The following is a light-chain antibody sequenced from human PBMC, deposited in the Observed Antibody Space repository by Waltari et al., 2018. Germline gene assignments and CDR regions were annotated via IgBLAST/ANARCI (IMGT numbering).Light chain of an antibody. CDR2: GAS. V-gene: IGKV3-20*01. J-gene: IGKJ2*01. Sequence: EIVLTQSPGTLSLSPGEGATLSCRASQSVSSSYLAWYQQKPGQAPMLLIYGASNRATGIPDRFSGSGSGTDFTLTISRLEPEDFAVYYCQQYVNSVVTFGQGTKLEIK. CDR3: QQYVNSVVT. CDR1: QSVSSSY.